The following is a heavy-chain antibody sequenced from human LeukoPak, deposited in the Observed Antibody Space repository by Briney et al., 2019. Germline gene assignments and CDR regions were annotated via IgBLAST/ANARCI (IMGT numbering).Heavy chain of an antibody. CDR3: ARAAEQWLVGDWFDP. V-gene: IGHV4-59*01. Sequence: SETPSLTCTVSGGSISSYYWSWIRQPPGKGLEWIGYIYYSGSTNYNPSLKSRVTISVDTSKNQFSLKLSSVTAADTAVYYCARAAEQWLVGDWFDPWGQGTLVTVSS. CDR1: GGSISSYY. D-gene: IGHD6-19*01. J-gene: IGHJ5*02. CDR2: IYYSGST.